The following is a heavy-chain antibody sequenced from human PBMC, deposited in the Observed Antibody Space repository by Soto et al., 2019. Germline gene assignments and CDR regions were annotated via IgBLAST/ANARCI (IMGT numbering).Heavy chain of an antibody. CDR2: IIPIFGTA. V-gene: IGHV1-69*01. D-gene: IGHD3-10*01. J-gene: IGHJ4*02. CDR1: GGTFSSYA. Sequence: QVQLVQSGAEVKKPGSSVKVSCKASGGTFSSYAISWVRQAPGQGLEWMGGIIPIFGTANYAQKFQGRVTITADETTNTGYMELSSLRSEDTALYYCASRSHFQKRGGAWRPHYYFDYWGQGTLVTVSS. CDR3: ASRSHFQKRGGAWRPHYYFDY.